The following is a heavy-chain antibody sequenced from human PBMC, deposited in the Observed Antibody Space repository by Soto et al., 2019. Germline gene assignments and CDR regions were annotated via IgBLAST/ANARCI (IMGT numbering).Heavy chain of an antibody. Sequence: EVQLVESGGGLVKPGGSLRLSCAVSGFALSDVWMNWVRQAPGQGLEWVGLIKSETDGGTADYAAPVKDRFTISRADSKNTLYLQMTSLKSEDTAIYSCTTTTWAFEFWGQGTMVTVSS. CDR2: IKSETDGGTA. J-gene: IGHJ3*01. CDR3: TTTTWAFEF. V-gene: IGHV3-15*07. CDR1: GFALSDVW. D-gene: IGHD1-1*01.